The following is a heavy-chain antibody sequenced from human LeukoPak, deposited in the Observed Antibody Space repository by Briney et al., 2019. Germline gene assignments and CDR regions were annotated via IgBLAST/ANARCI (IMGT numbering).Heavy chain of an antibody. CDR3: ATHSSRRCGSGSYYNY. V-gene: IGHV4-38-2*02. J-gene: IGHJ4*02. D-gene: IGHD3-10*01. CDR1: GYSISSGYY. Sequence: SETLSLTCTVSGYSISSGYYWGWIRQPPGKGLEWIGSIYHSGSTYYNPSLKSRVTISVDTSKNQFSLKLSSVTAADTAVYYCATHSSRRCGSGSYYNYWGQGTLVTVSS. CDR2: IYHSGST.